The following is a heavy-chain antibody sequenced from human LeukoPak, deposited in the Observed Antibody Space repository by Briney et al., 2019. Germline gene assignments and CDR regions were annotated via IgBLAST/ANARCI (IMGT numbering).Heavy chain of an antibody. Sequence: GRSLRLSCAASGFTFSSYAMHWVRQAPGKGLEWVAVISYDGSNKYYADSVKGRFTISRDNSKNTLYLQMNSLRAEDTAVYYCAQSSNYDYTFDYWGQGTLVTVSS. CDR1: GFTFSSYA. V-gene: IGHV3-30-3*01. CDR2: ISYDGSNK. CDR3: AQSSNYDYTFDY. D-gene: IGHD3-3*01. J-gene: IGHJ4*02.